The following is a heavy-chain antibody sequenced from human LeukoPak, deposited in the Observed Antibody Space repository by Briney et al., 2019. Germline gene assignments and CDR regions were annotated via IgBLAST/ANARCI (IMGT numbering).Heavy chain of an antibody. CDR2: INPSGGGT. CDR3: ARDGYNAFFDY. D-gene: IGHD5-24*01. J-gene: IGHJ4*02. Sequence: ASVKVSCKASGYTFTSYFMHWVRQAPGQGLEWMGIINPSGGGTIYAQKFQGRVTMTRDMSTSTVYMELSSLRSEDTAVYYCARDGYNAFFDYWGQGTLVTVSS. CDR1: GYTFTSYF. V-gene: IGHV1-46*01.